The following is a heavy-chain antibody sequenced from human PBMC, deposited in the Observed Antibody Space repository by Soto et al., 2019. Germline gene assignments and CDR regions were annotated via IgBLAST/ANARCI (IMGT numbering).Heavy chain of an antibody. J-gene: IGHJ4*02. CDR2: VFHTGST. CDR3: ARRGSIRSGSYHKYYFDY. Sequence: SETLSLTCTVSGDSISSYSWSWIRQPPGMGLEWIGDVFHTGSTNYNPSLKSRVTISVDSSKNQFSLKLSSVTAADTAVYYCARRGSIRSGSYHKYYFDYWGQGTLVTVSS. V-gene: IGHV4-59*12. CDR1: GDSISSYS. D-gene: IGHD3-10*01.